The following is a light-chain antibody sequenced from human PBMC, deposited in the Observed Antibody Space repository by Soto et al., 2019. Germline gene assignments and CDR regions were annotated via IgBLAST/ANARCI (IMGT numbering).Light chain of an antibody. J-gene: IGKJ2*01. CDR2: GAS. CDR3: QQYNNWPPYT. V-gene: IGKV3-15*01. Sequence: EIVMTQSPATLSVSPGERATLSCRASQSVNSNVAWHQQKPGQAPRLLIYGASTRATGIPARFSGSGSGTEFILTISSLQSEDFAVYYCQQYNNWPPYTFGQGTKLEIK. CDR1: QSVNSN.